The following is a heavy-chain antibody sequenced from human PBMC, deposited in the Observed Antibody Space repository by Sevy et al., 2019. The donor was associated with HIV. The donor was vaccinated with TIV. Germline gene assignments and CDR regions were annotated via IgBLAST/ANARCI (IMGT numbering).Heavy chain of an antibody. CDR3: ARGGDTAMASFDY. Sequence: QSQTISLTCTVSGGSISSGGYYWSWIRQHPGKGLEWIGYIYYSGSTYYNPSLKSRVTISVDTSKNQFSLKLSSVTAADTAVYYCARGGDTAMASFDYWGQGTLVTVSS. CDR1: GGSISSGGYY. CDR2: IYYSGST. J-gene: IGHJ4*02. V-gene: IGHV4-31*03. D-gene: IGHD5-18*01.